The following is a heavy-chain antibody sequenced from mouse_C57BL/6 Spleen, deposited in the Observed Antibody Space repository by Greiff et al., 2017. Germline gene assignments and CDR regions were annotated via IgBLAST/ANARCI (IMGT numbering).Heavy chain of an antibody. D-gene: IGHD2-3*01. CDR1: GYTFTSYW. Sequence: QVQLKQPGTELVKPGASVKLSCKASGYTFTSYWMHWVKQRPGQGLEWIGNINPSNGGTNYNEKFKSKAPLTVDKSSSTAYMQLSSLTSEDSAVYYCAIDGYYDAMDDWGQGTSVTVSS. CDR2: INPSNGGT. CDR3: AIDGYYDAMDD. V-gene: IGHV1-53*01. J-gene: IGHJ4*01.